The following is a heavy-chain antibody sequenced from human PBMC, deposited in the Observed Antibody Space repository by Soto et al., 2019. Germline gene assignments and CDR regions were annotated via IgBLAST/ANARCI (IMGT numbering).Heavy chain of an antibody. J-gene: IGHJ4*02. V-gene: IGHV1-2*04. CDR3: ARDHRYYDSSGYYFDY. CDR2: INPNSGGT. D-gene: IGHD3-22*01. Sequence: ASVKVSCKASGYTFTGYYMHWVRQAPGQGLEWMGWINPNSGGTNYAQKFQGWVTMTRDPSISTAYMELSRLRSDDTAVYYCARDHRYYDSSGYYFDYWGQGTLVTVSS. CDR1: GYTFTGYY.